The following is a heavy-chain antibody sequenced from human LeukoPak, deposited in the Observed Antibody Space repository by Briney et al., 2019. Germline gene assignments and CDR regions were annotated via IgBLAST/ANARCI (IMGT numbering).Heavy chain of an antibody. CDR2: ISTSSSYI. CDR1: GFSFSYYS. Sequence: GGSLRLSCTASGFSFSYYSMSWVRQAPGKGLEWVSSISTSSSYIYYADSVKGRFTISRDNAKNTLYLQMNSLRAEDTAVYYCYGANAEHWGQGTLVTVSS. CDR3: YGANAEH. D-gene: IGHD4-23*01. J-gene: IGHJ1*01. V-gene: IGHV3-21*01.